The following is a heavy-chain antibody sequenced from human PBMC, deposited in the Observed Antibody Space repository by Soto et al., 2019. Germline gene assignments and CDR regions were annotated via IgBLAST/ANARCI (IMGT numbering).Heavy chain of an antibody. J-gene: IGHJ4*02. V-gene: IGHV3-30*03. CDR1: GFTFSSYG. CDR3: AAAYYDILTGYSIRRGLDY. Sequence: GGSLRLSCAASGFTFSSYGMHWVRQAPGKGLDWVAVISYDGSNKYYADSVKGRFTISRDNSKNTLYLQMNSLRAEDTAVYYCAAAYYDILTGYSIRRGLDYWGQGTLVTVSS. CDR2: ISYDGSNK. D-gene: IGHD3-9*01.